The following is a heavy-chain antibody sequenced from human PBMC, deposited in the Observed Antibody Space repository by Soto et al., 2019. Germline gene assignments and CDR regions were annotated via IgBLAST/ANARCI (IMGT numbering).Heavy chain of an antibody. CDR3: ARAPMDSASFLPIEFDS. D-gene: IGHD1-26*01. J-gene: IGHJ4*02. CDR1: GFSFGDYA. V-gene: IGHV3-49*03. Sequence: GSLRLSCSASGFSFGDYAMGWFRQAPGEGLEWVGFIRSKAYGGTTEYAASVEGRFTISRDDTASFDYLQMKTLETEDTAVYYCARAPMDSASFLPIEFDSWGPGTLVTVSS. CDR2: IRSKAYGGTT.